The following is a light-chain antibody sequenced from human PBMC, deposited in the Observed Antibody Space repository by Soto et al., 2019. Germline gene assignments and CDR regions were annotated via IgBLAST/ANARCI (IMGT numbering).Light chain of an antibody. CDR1: QSISSY. J-gene: IGKJ2*01. Sequence: DIQMTQSPSSLSASVGDRVTITCRASQSISSYLNWYQQKPGQAPKLLIYAASSLQSGVPSWFSGSVSWSDFTLTISSLQPEDFATYYCQHSYSTPPTFGQGTKLEIK. CDR2: AAS. V-gene: IGKV1-39*01. CDR3: QHSYSTPPT.